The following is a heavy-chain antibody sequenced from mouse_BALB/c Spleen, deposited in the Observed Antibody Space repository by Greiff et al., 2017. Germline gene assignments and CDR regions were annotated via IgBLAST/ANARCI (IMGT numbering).Heavy chain of an antibody. Sequence: EVKLVESGGGLVQPGGSLKLSCAASGFTFSSYGMSWVRQTPDKRLELVATINSNGGSTYYPDSVKGRFTISRDNAKNTLYLQMSSLKSEDTAMYYCARDEGYDGYFYWGQGTTLTVSS. CDR1: GFTFSSYG. V-gene: IGHV5-6-3*01. D-gene: IGHD2-3*01. CDR2: INSNGGST. CDR3: ARDEGYDGYFY. J-gene: IGHJ2*01.